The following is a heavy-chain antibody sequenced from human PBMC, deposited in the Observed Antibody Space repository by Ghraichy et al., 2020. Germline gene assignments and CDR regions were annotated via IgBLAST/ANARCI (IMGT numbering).Heavy chain of an antibody. CDR1: GGSISSGGYY. J-gene: IGHJ6*03. CDR2: IYYSGST. CDR3: ARDHKGYGDYHYYYYYMDV. Sequence: SQTLSLTCTVSGGSISSGGYYWSWIRQHPGKGLEWIGYIYYSGSTYYNPSLKSRVTISVDTSKNQFSLKLSSVTAADTAVYYCARDHKGYGDYHYYYYYMDVWGKGTTVTVSS. V-gene: IGHV4-31*02. D-gene: IGHD4-17*01.